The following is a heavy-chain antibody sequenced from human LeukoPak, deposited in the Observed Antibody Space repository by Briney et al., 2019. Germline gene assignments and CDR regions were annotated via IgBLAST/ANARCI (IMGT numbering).Heavy chain of an antibody. D-gene: IGHD1-1*01. CDR3: ARGTDDYYYYYMDV. Sequence: PSETLSLTCSVSGGSISSSSYYWDWIRQPPGKGLEWIGSIYYSGSTYYNPSLKSRVTISVDTSKNQFSLKLSSVTAADTAVYYCARGTDDYYYYYMDVWGKGTTVTISS. CDR2: IYYSGST. CDR1: GGSISSSSYY. J-gene: IGHJ6*03. V-gene: IGHV4-39*07.